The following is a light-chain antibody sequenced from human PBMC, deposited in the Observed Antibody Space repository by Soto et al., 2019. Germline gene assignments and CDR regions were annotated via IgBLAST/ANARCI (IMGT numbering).Light chain of an antibody. CDR3: TLYKTGSTFV. V-gene: IGLV2-18*01. CDR2: EVN. CDR1: SSDVGDYKH. J-gene: IGLJ6*01. Sequence: QSALTQPPSVSGSPGQSVTISCTGSSSDVGDYKHVSWYQQPPGTAPKLMIYEVNRRPSGVPDRFSGSTSGDTASLTISGLQTEDEADYYCTLYKTGSTFVFGTGTQLTVL.